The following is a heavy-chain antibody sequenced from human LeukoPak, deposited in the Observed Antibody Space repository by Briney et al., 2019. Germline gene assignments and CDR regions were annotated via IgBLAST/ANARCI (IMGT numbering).Heavy chain of an antibody. CDR1: GFTFSSYS. D-gene: IGHD2-2*01. Sequence: GGSLRLSXAASGFTFSSYSMNWVRQAPGKGLEWVSSISSSSSYIYYADSVKGRFTISRDNAKNSLYLQMNSLRAEDTAVYYCARDIVVVPGWFDPWGQGTLVTVSS. CDR3: ARDIVVVPGWFDP. J-gene: IGHJ5*02. CDR2: ISSSSSYI. V-gene: IGHV3-21*01.